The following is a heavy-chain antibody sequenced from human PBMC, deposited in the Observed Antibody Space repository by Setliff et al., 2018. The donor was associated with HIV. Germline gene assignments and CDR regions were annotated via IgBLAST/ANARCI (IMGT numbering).Heavy chain of an antibody. D-gene: IGHD6-6*01. CDR1: GGSFSDYY. Sequence: LSLTCAVYGGSFSDYYWSWIRQPPGKGLEWIGEVNHSGSTNYNPSLKSRVTISVDTSKNQFSLKLSSVTAADTAVYYCARGGRSLAAQTWFDPWGQGTLVTVSS. J-gene: IGHJ5*02. V-gene: IGHV4-34*01. CDR3: ARGGRSLAAQTWFDP. CDR2: VNHSGST.